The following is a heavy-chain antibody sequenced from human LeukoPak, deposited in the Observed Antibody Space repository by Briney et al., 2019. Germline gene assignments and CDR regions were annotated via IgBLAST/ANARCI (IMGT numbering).Heavy chain of an antibody. V-gene: IGHV4-59*08. CDR2: IYDSGST. Sequence: SETLSLTCTVSGGSISSYYWSWIRLPPGKGLEWIGYIYDSGSTNYNPSLKSRVTISVDTSKNQFSLKLSSVTAADTAVYYCARQDGSSGYYYGYWGRGTLVTVSS. CDR3: ARQDGSSGYYYGY. D-gene: IGHD3-22*01. CDR1: GGSISSYY. J-gene: IGHJ4*02.